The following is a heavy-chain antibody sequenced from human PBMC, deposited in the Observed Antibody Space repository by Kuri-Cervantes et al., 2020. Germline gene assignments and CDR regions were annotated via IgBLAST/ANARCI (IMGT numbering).Heavy chain of an antibody. V-gene: IGHV4-39*07. D-gene: IGHD5-12*01. CDR1: GGSISSSSYY. CDR2: IYHSGST. CDR3: ARKVATRGHYFDY. Sequence: SETLSLTCTVSGGSISSSSYYWGWIRQPPGKGLEWIGSIYHSGSTYYNPSLKSRVTISVDTSKNQFSLKLSSVTAADTAVYYCARKVATRGHYFDYWGQGTLVTVSS. J-gene: IGHJ4*02.